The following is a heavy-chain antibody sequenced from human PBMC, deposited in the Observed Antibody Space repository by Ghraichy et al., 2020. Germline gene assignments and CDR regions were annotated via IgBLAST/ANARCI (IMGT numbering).Heavy chain of an antibody. CDR2: INHSGST. V-gene: IGHV4-34*01. J-gene: IGHJ4*02. CDR3: ARGLSTSGYSTKDFDY. D-gene: IGHD6-13*01. Sequence: SETLSLTCAVYGGSFSGYYWSWIRQPPGKGLEWIGEINHSGSTNYNPSLKSRVTISVDTSKNQFSLKLSSVTAADTAVYYCARGLSTSGYSTKDFDYWGQGTLVTVSS. CDR1: GGSFSGYY.